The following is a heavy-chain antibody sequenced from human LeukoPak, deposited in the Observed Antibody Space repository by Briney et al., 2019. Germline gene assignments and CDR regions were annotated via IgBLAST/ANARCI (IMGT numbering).Heavy chain of an antibody. CDR2: IRGSGANT. V-gene: IGHV3-23*01. Sequence: GGSLRLSCAASEFTFSSYAMTWVRQTPGKGLEWVSLIRGSGANTYYADSVKGRFTMSRDNSKNTLYLQLNSLRAEDTAVYYCAKGPKQQLVGSRGHYFDYWGQGTLVTVSS. J-gene: IGHJ4*02. CDR1: EFTFSSYA. CDR3: AKGPKQQLVGSRGHYFDY. D-gene: IGHD6-13*01.